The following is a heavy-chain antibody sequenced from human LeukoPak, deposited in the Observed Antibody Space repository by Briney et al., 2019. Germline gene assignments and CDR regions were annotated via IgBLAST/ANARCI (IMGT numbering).Heavy chain of an antibody. V-gene: IGHV1-8*01. CDR3: ARGPKVSLPKKYYYYYYMDV. Sequence: GASVKVACKPSRYTFTSYYINCVRQATEQGLECMGWINPNSGNTGYAQKFQGRVTMTRNTSISTAYMELSSLRSEDTAVYYCARGPKVSLPKKYYYYYYMDVWGKGTTVTVSS. J-gene: IGHJ6*03. CDR2: INPNSGNT. D-gene: IGHD2-8*01. CDR1: RYTFTSYY.